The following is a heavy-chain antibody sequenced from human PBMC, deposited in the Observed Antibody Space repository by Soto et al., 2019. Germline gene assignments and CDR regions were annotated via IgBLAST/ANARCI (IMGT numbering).Heavy chain of an antibody. D-gene: IGHD3-10*01. CDR2: ISSSSSYT. CDR1: GFTFSNYN. Sequence: GGSLRLSCAASGFTFSNYNMNWVRQAPGKGLEWVSSISSSSSYTYYADSVKGRFTISRDNSKNSLFLQMNSLRDEDTAMYYCARDSHFGYGMDVWGQGTTVTVSS. CDR3: ARDSHFGYGMDV. V-gene: IGHV3-21*01. J-gene: IGHJ6*02.